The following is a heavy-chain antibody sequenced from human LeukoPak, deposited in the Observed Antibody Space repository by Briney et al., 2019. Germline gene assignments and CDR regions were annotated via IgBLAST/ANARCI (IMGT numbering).Heavy chain of an antibody. D-gene: IGHD6-19*01. CDR1: GGTFSSYA. Sequence: SVKVSCKASGGTFSSYAIRWVRQAPGQGLEWMGRIIPILGIANYAQKFQGRVTITADKSTSTAYMELRSLRSDDTAVYYCARNIYSSGWYYAFDIWGQGTMVTVSS. CDR3: ARNIYSSGWYYAFDI. J-gene: IGHJ3*02. CDR2: IIPILGIA. V-gene: IGHV1-69*04.